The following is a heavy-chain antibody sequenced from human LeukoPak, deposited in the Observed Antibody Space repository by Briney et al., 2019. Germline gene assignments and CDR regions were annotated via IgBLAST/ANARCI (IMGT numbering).Heavy chain of an antibody. V-gene: IGHV1-69*05. CDR3: AREGYYGSGSYYNIRYFDY. D-gene: IGHD3-10*01. J-gene: IGHJ4*03. Sequence: ASVKVSCEASGGTFSSYAISWVRQAPGQGLEWMGGIIPIFGTANYAQKFQGRVTTTTDESTSTAYMELSSLRSEDTAVYYCAREGYYGSGSYYNIRYFDYWGQGTLVTVSS. CDR2: IIPIFGTA. CDR1: GGTFSSYA.